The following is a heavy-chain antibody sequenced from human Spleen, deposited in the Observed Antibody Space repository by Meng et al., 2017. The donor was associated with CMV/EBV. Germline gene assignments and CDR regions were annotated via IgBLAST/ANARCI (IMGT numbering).Heavy chain of an antibody. Sequence: EFTFSSYAMSWGRQAPGKGLEWVSGISYSGVTTYYIDSVKDRFTISRDNSKNTLYLQINSLRAEDTAMYYCAKDGEAYRAYGGRYFDHWGQGTLVTVSS. V-gene: IGHV3-23*01. CDR1: EFTFSSYA. CDR2: ISYSGVTT. D-gene: IGHD2-21*01. J-gene: IGHJ4*02. CDR3: AKDGEAYRAYGGRYFDH.